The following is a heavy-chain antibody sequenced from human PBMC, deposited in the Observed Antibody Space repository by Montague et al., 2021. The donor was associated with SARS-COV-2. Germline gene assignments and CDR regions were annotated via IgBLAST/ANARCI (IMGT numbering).Heavy chain of an antibody. CDR1: GFSFDTYG. D-gene: IGHD1/OR15-1a*01. Sequence: SLRLSCAASGFSFDTYGMSWVRQAPGQGLEWVSSIRGDGDKTYYSGSVKGRFTISRDTSSNTLNLQMNSPRAEDTAIYFCAKQRGPATTTFDYWGQGTLVIVSS. V-gene: IGHV3-23*01. CDR3: AKQRGPATTTFDY. CDR2: IRGDGDKT. J-gene: IGHJ4*02.